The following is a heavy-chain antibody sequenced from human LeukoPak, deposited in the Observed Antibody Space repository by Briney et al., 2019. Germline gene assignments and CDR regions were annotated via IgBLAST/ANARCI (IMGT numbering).Heavy chain of an antibody. CDR1: ASTFSNDA. D-gene: IGHD2-2*01. Sequence: GGFLRLSCAVSASTFSNDAIHWVRQAPGKGLEWVAVVSYDETNKYYADSVKGRFTISRDNSKNTVYLQMSSLRAEDTAMYYCARAFGCSGTSCHARWGYYYYAMDVWGQGTTVTVSS. J-gene: IGHJ6*02. V-gene: IGHV3-30-3*01. CDR3: ARAFGCSGTSCHARWGYYYYAMDV. CDR2: VSYDETNK.